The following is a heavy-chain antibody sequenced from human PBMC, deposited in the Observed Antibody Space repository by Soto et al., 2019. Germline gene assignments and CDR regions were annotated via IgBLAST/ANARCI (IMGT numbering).Heavy chain of an antibody. J-gene: IGHJ5*02. V-gene: IGHV4-59*01. CDR2: IYYSGST. Sequence: SETLSLTCTVSVGSISSYYWSWIRQPPGKGLEWIGYIYYSGSTNYNPSLKSRVTISVDTSKNQFSLKLSSVTAADTAVYYCAKTLNWFDPWGQGTLVTVSS. CDR3: AKTLNWFDP. CDR1: VGSISSYY.